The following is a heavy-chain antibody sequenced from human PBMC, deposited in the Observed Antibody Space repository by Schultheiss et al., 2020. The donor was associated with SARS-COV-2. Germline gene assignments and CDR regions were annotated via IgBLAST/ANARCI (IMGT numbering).Heavy chain of an antibody. Sequence: ASVKVSCKASGYTFTGYYMHWVRQAPGQGLEWMGWINPNSGNTGYAQKFQGRVTMTRNTSISTAYMELSSLRSEDTAVYYCARDLTYYYDSSGYYYGVVVGDDAFDIWGQGTMVTVSS. D-gene: IGHD3-22*01. J-gene: IGHJ3*02. CDR1: GYTFTGYY. V-gene: IGHV1-8*02. CDR3: ARDLTYYYDSSGYYYGVVVGDDAFDI. CDR2: INPNSGNT.